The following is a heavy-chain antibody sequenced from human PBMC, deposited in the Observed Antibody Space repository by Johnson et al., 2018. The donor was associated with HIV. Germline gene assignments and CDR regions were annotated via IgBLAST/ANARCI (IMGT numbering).Heavy chain of an antibody. J-gene: IGHJ3*02. CDR3: ARDVTKDAFDI. D-gene: IGHD4-17*01. CDR1: GFTVISNY. V-gene: IGHV3-66*01. Sequence: VQLVESGGGLVQPGGSLRLSCAASGFTVISNYMSWVRQAPGKGLEWVSVIYSGGSTYYADSVKGRFTISRDNSKNTLYLQMNSLRAEDTAVYYCARDVTKDAFDIWGQGTMVTVSS. CDR2: IYSGGST.